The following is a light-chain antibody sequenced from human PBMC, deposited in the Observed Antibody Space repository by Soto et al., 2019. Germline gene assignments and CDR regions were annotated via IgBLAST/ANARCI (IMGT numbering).Light chain of an antibody. Sequence: QSVLTQPPSVSGAPGQRVTISCTGSSSNIGAGYHVHWYQQLPGTAPKLLIYDHDNRPSGVPDRFPGSKSDTSASLAITGLQAEDEADYCCQSYDSSLSGSVFGGGTQLTVL. CDR1: SSNIGAGYH. V-gene: IGLV1-40*01. CDR3: QSYDSSLSGSV. CDR2: DHD. J-gene: IGLJ2*01.